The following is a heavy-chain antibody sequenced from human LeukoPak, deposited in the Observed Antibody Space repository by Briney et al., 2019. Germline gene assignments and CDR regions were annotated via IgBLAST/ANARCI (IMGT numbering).Heavy chain of an antibody. CDR3: AKEYSGTFSPFPSYFDY. D-gene: IGHD1-26*01. V-gene: IGHV3-21*04. J-gene: IGHJ4*02. CDR2: ISSSSSYI. Sequence: GGSLRLSCAASGFTFSSYSMNWVRQAPGKGLEWVSSISSSSSYIYYADPVKGRFTISRDNSKNTLYLQMNSLRAEDTAVYFCAKEYSGTFSPFPSYFDYWGQGTLVTVSS. CDR1: GFTFSSYS.